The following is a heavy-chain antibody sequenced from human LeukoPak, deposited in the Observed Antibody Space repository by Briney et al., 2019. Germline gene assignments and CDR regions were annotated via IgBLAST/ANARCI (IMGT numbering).Heavy chain of an antibody. CDR3: ARQDIVATFAGSVYGDDLYYYYYMDV. Sequence: ASVKVSCKASGGTFSSYAISWVRQAPGQGLEWMGGIIPIFGTANYAQKFQGRVTITADESTSTAYMELSSLRSEDTAVYYCARQDIVATFAGSVYGDDLYYYYYMDVWGKGTTVTVSS. CDR1: GGTFSSYA. J-gene: IGHJ6*03. V-gene: IGHV1-69*13. CDR2: IIPIFGTA. D-gene: IGHD5-12*01.